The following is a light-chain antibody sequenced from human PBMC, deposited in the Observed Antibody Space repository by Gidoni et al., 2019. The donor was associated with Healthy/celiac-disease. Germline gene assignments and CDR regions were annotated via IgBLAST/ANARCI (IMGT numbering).Light chain of an antibody. Sequence: ELVMMQSPATLSVAPGGRATLSCRASQSVSSNLAWYQQKPGQAPRLLIYGASTRATGSPARLSGSGSGTEFTLTISSLQSEDVAVYYCQQYNNWTPVTFXGXTKVEIK. CDR3: QQYNNWTPVT. CDR2: GAS. V-gene: IGKV3-15*01. CDR1: QSVSSN. J-gene: IGKJ4*01.